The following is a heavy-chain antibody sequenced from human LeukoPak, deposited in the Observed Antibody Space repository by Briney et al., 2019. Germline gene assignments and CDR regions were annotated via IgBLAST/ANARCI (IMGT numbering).Heavy chain of an antibody. Sequence: ASVKVSCKASNYTFTSYGISWVRQAPGQGLEWMAWINAYNGDTNYAQKLQGRVTLTTETSTSTAYMELRSLRSDDTAVYYCARDGSGVWFDYWGQGTLVTVSS. CDR1: NYTFTSYG. CDR3: ARDGSGVWFDY. D-gene: IGHD3-10*01. CDR2: INAYNGDT. J-gene: IGHJ4*02. V-gene: IGHV1-18*01.